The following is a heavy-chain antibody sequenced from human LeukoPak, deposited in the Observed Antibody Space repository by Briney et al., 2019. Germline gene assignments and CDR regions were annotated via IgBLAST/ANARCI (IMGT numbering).Heavy chain of an antibody. Sequence: PGRSLRPSCAVSGFIFSDYGFHWVRQAPGKGLEWVAVTRFDGSIKQYADSVKGRFTISRDDPKNTLYLQMNFLKSEDAAVYYCARWGGTRQYYFDYWGQGTLVTVSS. CDR2: TRFDGSIK. V-gene: IGHV3-33*01. J-gene: IGHJ4*02. CDR1: GFIFSDYG. CDR3: ARWGGTRQYYFDY. D-gene: IGHD1-1*01.